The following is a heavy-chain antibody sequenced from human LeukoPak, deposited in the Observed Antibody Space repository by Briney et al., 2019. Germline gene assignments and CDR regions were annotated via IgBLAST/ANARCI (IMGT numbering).Heavy chain of an antibody. J-gene: IGHJ4*02. CDR3: ARATFPEYYFDY. V-gene: IGHV3-21*01. Sequence: GGSLRLSYAASGFTFSSYSMNWVRQAPGKGLEWVSSISSSSSYIYYADSVKGRLTISRDNAKNSLYLQMNSLRAEDTAVYYCARATFPEYYFDYWGQGTLVTVSS. CDR2: ISSSSSYI. CDR1: GFTFSSYS. D-gene: IGHD2/OR15-2a*01.